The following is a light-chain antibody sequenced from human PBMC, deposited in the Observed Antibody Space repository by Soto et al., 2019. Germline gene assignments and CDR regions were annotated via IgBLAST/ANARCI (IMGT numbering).Light chain of an antibody. CDR3: QQYNNWGLS. J-gene: IGKJ4*01. CDR2: EST. Sequence: IVMTQSPATLSVSPGEGVTLSCRASENVGTNLAWYQQKPGQAPRHLIYESTTRANGIQAPFRGSGYGTKFTLTISSLQSEESAIYYCQQYNNWGLSFGGG. V-gene: IGKV3D-15*01. CDR1: ENVGTN.